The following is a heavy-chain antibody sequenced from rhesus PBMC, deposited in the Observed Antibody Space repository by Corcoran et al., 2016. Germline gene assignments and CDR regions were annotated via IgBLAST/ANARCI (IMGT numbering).Heavy chain of an antibody. V-gene: IGHV4-122*02. Sequence: QVQLQESGPGLVKPSETLSLTCAVSGGSISSSYYYWSWIRQAPGKGLEWIGYIAYSGSTSYNPSLNSRVTISGDTSKNQFSLKLSSVTAADTAVYYCARDYGEDAFDFWGQGLRVTVSS. CDR2: IAYSGST. CDR3: ARDYGEDAFDF. D-gene: IGHD4-29*01. CDR1: GGSISSSYYY. J-gene: IGHJ3*01.